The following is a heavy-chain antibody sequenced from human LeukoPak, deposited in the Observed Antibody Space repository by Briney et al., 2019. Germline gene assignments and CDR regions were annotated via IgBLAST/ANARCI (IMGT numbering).Heavy chain of an antibody. Sequence: GGSLTLSCAASGFTFSTYAMHWVRQTPGKGLEYVSAISTNGGGTYYANSVKGRFTISRDNSKNTLYLQMGSLRAEDMAVYYCARYCSGVSWYSGYDYWGQGALVTVSS. CDR1: GFTFSTYA. V-gene: IGHV3-64*01. J-gene: IGHJ4*02. D-gene: IGHD2-15*01. CDR2: ISTNGGGT. CDR3: ARYCSGVSWYSGYDY.